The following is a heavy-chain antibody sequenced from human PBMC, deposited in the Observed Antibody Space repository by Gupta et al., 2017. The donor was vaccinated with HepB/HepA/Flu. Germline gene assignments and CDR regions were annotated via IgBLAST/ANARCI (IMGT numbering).Heavy chain of an antibody. V-gene: IGHV3-64*01. D-gene: IGHD4-23*01. CDR2: ISTNGAIT. Sequence: EVQLVESGGGLVQPGGSLRLSCAAPGFPFRSYGMHWVRQAPGKGLEYISAISTNGAITYYANSVRGRFTISRDNSKNTLYLQMGSLRAEDMAVYYCARWTGYGGNHYAMDVWGQGTTGTVSS. CDR3: ARWTGYGGNHYAMDV. CDR1: GFPFRSYG. J-gene: IGHJ6*02.